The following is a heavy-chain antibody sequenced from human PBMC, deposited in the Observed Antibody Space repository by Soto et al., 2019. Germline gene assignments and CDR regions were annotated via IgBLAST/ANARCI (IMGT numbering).Heavy chain of an antibody. D-gene: IGHD3-10*02. V-gene: IGHV1-58*01. J-gene: IGHJ6*02. CDR2: IVVGSGNT. CDR1: GFTFTSSA. Sequence: EVSCKASGFTFTSSAVQWVRQARGQRLEWIGWIVVGSGNTNYAQKFQERVTITRDMSTSTDYMELSSLRSEDTAAYYCAADVRGMDVWGQGTTVTVSS. CDR3: AADVRGMDV.